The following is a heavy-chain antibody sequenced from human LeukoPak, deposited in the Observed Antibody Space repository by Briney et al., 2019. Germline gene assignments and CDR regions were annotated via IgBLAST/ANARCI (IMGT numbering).Heavy chain of an antibody. V-gene: IGHV4-61*01. J-gene: IGHJ4*02. CDR3: ARVRTYSNYGGRYYFDY. CDR2: VYYTGTT. D-gene: IGHD4-11*01. CDR1: GGSVSADTYY. Sequence: SETLSLTCTVSGGSVSADTYYWSWIRQPPGKGLEWIGYVYYTGTTTYNPSLKSRVTISIDTSKNQFSLKLSSVTAADTAVYYCARVRTYSNYGGRYYFDYWGQGTLVTVSS.